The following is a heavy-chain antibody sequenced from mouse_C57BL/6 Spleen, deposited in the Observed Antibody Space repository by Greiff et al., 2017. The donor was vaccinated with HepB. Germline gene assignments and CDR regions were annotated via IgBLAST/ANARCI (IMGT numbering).Heavy chain of an antibody. CDR1: GFTFSDYG. CDR2: ISSGSSTI. CDR3: ARESNFSFAY. D-gene: IGHD2-5*01. V-gene: IGHV5-17*01. Sequence: EVNLVESGGGLVKPGGSLKLSCAASGFTFSDYGIHWVRQAPEKGLEWVAYISSGSSTIYYADTVKGRFTISRDNAKNTLFLQMTSLRSEDTAMYYCARESNFSFAYWGQGTLVTVSA. J-gene: IGHJ3*01.